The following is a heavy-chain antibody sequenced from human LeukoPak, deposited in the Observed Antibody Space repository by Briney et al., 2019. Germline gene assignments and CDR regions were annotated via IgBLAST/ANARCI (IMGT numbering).Heavy chain of an antibody. V-gene: IGHV3-7*01. J-gene: IGHJ4*02. CDR1: GFTFSSYW. CDR2: IKQDGSEK. CDR3: ARSGIAARRPWGY. D-gene: IGHD6-6*01. Sequence: PGGSLRLSCAASGFTFSSYWMSWLRQAPGGGLEGVANIKQDGSEKYYVDSVKGRFTISRDNAKNPLYLQMNSLRAEDTAVYYCARSGIAARRPWGYWGQGTLVTVSS.